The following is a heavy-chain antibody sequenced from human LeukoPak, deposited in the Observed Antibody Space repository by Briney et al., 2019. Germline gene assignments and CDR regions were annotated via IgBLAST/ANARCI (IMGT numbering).Heavy chain of an antibody. V-gene: IGHV3-74*01. Sequence: RGSLRLSCAHPGFTFSIFWMHWIPHAPGEGPVWVSHINNVGSSTNYADAGQGQVTISRNNDKNTLYLKMTSLRAEGTVVYHCVRDANHWFDSWGQGTLVTVSS. CDR3: VRDANHWFDS. J-gene: IGHJ5*01. CDR2: INNVGSST. CDR1: GFTFSIFW.